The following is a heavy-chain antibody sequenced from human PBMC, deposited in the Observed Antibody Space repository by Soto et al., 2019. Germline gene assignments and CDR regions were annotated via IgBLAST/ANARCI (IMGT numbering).Heavy chain of an antibody. CDR3: AREGGEVRALTAAAGSGSGYYYYYGMDV. V-gene: IGHV3-33*01. D-gene: IGHD6-13*01. Sequence: GGSLRLSCAASGFTFSSYGMHWVRQAPGKGLEWVAVIWYDGSNKYYADSVKGRFTISRDNSKNTLYLQMNGLRAEDTAVYYCAREGGEVRALTAAAGSGSGYYYYYGMDVWGQGTTVTVSS. J-gene: IGHJ6*02. CDR2: IWYDGSNK. CDR1: GFTFSSYG.